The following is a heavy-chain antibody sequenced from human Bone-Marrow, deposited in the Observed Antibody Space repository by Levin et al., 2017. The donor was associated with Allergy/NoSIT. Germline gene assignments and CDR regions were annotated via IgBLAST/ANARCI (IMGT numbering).Heavy chain of an antibody. Sequence: GGSLRLSCAASGFPFSSYGMHWVRQGPGKGLEWVASIWYDGSNKYYADSVKGRFTISRDNSKNTLSLQMDRLRAEDPSIFYCARAFTSGYFPLDYWGPGTPITVSS. CDR2: IWYDGSNK. V-gene: IGHV3-33*01. CDR3: ARAFTSGYFPLDY. D-gene: IGHD5-12*01. J-gene: IGHJ4*02. CDR1: GFPFSSYG.